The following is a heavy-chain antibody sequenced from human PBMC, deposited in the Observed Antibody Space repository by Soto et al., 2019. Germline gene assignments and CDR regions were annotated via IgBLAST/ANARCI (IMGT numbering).Heavy chain of an antibody. CDR2: IYYSGST. Sequence: SETLSLTCTVSGGSISSGGYYWSWIRQHPGKGLEWIGYIYYSGSTYYNPSLKSRVTISVDTSKNQFSLKLSSVTAADTAVYYCARDRRVVVPAAILDYYYYGMDVWGQGTTVTVSS. V-gene: IGHV4-31*03. CDR1: GGSISSGGYY. D-gene: IGHD2-2*02. J-gene: IGHJ6*02. CDR3: ARDRRVVVPAAILDYYYYGMDV.